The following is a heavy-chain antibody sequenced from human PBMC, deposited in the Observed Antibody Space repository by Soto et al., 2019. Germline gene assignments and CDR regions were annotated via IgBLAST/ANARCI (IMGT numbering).Heavy chain of an antibody. Sequence: QVQLVQSGAEVKKPGSSVKVSCKASGGTFSSYTISWVRQAPGQGLEWMGRIIPILGIANYAQKFQGRVTITADKSTSTAYMELSSLRSEDSAVYYCARAHMVRGVIPFDDWGQGTLITVSS. V-gene: IGHV1-69*02. D-gene: IGHD3-10*01. CDR3: ARAHMVRGVIPFDD. J-gene: IGHJ4*02. CDR1: GGTFSSYT. CDR2: IIPILGIA.